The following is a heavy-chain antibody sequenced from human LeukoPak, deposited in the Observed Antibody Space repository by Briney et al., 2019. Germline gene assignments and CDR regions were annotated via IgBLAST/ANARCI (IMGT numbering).Heavy chain of an antibody. CDR2: IIGGGGST. CDR3: AHGAMYQLDY. Sequence: GGSLRLSCAASGFTFSSYGMSWVRQAPGKGLEWVSGIIGGGGSTYYADSVKGRFTISGDNSRNTLFLQMNSLRAEDTAVYYCAHGAMYQLDYWGQGTLVTVSS. J-gene: IGHJ4*02. CDR1: GFTFSSYG. V-gene: IGHV3-23*01. D-gene: IGHD2-2*01.